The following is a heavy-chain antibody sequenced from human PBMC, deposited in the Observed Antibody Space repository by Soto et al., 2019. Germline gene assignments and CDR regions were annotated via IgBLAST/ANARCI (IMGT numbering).Heavy chain of an antibody. CDR2: IYYTGST. V-gene: IGHV4-59*08. CDR1: GGSISSYY. CDR3: ASGRWLQLPAL. J-gene: IGHJ3*01. Sequence: SETLSLTCTVSGGSISSYYWSWIRQSPGKGLECIGYIYYTGSTNYNPSLKSRVTISIDTSKNQFSLKLSSVTAADTAVYYCASGRWLQLPALWGQGTMVTVSS. D-gene: IGHD5-12*01.